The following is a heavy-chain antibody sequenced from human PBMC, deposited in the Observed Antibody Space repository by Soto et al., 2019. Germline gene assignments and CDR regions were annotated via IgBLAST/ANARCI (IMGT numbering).Heavy chain of an antibody. Sequence: EVQLVESGGGLVQPGGSLRLSCAASGFTLSGRSMHWVRQAPGKGLVWVSGIDNAGTDSTYADSVKGRFTSSRDNAKNMLYLQMNRLRVEDTAVYYSARGWFGPDVWGKGTMVTVSS. D-gene: IGHD3-10*01. CDR2: IDNAGTDS. V-gene: IGHV3-74*01. CDR1: GFTLSGRS. CDR3: ARGWFGPDV. J-gene: IGHJ6*04.